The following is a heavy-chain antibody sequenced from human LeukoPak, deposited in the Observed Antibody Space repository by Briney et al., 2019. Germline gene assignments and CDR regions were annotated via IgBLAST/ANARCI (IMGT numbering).Heavy chain of an antibody. Sequence: PSETLSLTCTVSGYSISSGYYWGWIRQPPGKGLEWIGSIYHSGSTYYNPSLKSRVTISVDTSKNQFSLKLSSVTAADTAVYYCARDRASGSGKYYFDYWGQGTLVTVSS. V-gene: IGHV4-38-2*02. CDR3: ARDRASGSGKYYFDY. CDR1: GYSISSGYY. D-gene: IGHD3-10*01. J-gene: IGHJ4*02. CDR2: IYHSGST.